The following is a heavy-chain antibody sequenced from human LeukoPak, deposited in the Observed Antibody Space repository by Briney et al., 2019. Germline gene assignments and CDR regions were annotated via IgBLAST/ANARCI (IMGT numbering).Heavy chain of an antibody. V-gene: IGHV4-59*01. CDR3: AATYYYGSGSYNAFDI. Sequence: PSETLSLTCTVSGGSISSYYWSWIRQPPGKGLEGIGYIYYSGSTNYNPSLKSRVTISVDTSKNQFSLKLSSVTAADTAVYYCAATYYYGSGSYNAFDIWGQGTMVTVSS. CDR2: IYYSGST. CDR1: GGSISSYY. J-gene: IGHJ3*02. D-gene: IGHD3-10*01.